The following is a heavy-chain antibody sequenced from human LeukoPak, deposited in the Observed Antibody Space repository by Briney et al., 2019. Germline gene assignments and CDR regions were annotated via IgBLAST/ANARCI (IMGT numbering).Heavy chain of an antibody. CDR3: AKVLGQQLVPRYYYYYGMDV. V-gene: IGHV3-30*18. J-gene: IGHJ6*02. CDR1: GFTFSSYG. D-gene: IGHD6-13*01. Sequence: GGSLRLSCAASGFTFSSYGMHWVRQAPGKGLEWVAVISYDGSNKYYADSVKGRFTISRDNSKNTLYLQMNSLRAEDTAVYYCAKVLGQQLVPRYYYYYGMDVWGQGTTVTVSS. CDR2: ISYDGSNK.